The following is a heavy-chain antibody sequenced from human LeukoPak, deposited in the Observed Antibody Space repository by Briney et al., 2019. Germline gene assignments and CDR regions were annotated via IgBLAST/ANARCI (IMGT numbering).Heavy chain of an antibody. D-gene: IGHD1-26*01. CDR1: GGTFSSYT. Sequence: SVKVSCKASGGTFSSYTISWVRQAPGQGLEWMGRIIPILGIANYAQKFQGRVMITADKSTSTAYMELSSLRSEDTAVYYCARAVGATMPHFDYWGQGTLVTVSP. J-gene: IGHJ4*02. CDR3: ARAVGATMPHFDY. V-gene: IGHV1-69*02. CDR2: IIPILGIA.